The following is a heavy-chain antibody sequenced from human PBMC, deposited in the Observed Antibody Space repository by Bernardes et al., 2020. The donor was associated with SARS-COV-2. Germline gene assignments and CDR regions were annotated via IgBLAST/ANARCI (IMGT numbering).Heavy chain of an antibody. CDR1: GGSISSSSYY. V-gene: IGHV4-39*01. D-gene: IGHD5-12*01. Sequence: SETLSLTCTVSGGSISSSSYYWGWLLQPPGKGLEWIGSIYYSGSTYYNPSLKSRVTISVDTSKNQFSLKLSSVTAADTAVYYCAGQRWLRAEFDYWGQGTLVTVSS. J-gene: IGHJ4*02. CDR2: IYYSGST. CDR3: AGQRWLRAEFDY.